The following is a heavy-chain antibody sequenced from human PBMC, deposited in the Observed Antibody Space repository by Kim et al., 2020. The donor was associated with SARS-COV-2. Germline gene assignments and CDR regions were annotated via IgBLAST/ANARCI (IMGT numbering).Heavy chain of an antibody. Sequence: SETLSLTCVVSGASISSSSCWSWVRQPPGKGLEWIGEVDHSGTTSYNVSLKNRVSILVDKSKNQFSLSLTSVSAADTAVYYCARGVSSSWTLRAWFDPW. CDR2: VDHSGTT. V-gene: IGHV4-4*02. CDR3: ARGVSSSWTLRAWFDP. D-gene: IGHD2-2*01. CDR1: GASISSSSC. J-gene: IGHJ5*02.